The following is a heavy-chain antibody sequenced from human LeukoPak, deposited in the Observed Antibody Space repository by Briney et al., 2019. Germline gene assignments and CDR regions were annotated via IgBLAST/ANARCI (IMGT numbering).Heavy chain of an antibody. CDR1: GGSISSGGYY. Sequence: PSETLSLTCTVSGGSISSGGYYWSWIRQHPGKGLEWIGYIYYSGSTYYNPSLKSRVTISVDTSKNQSSLKLSSVTAADTAVYYCARFDADFVDAFDIWGQGTMVTVSS. CDR2: IYYSGST. J-gene: IGHJ3*02. V-gene: IGHV4-31*03. D-gene: IGHD3-3*01. CDR3: ARFDADFVDAFDI.